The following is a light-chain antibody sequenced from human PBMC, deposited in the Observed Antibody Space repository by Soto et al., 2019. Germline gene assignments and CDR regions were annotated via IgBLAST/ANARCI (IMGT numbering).Light chain of an antibody. V-gene: IGLV1-51*01. CDR2: DDN. J-gene: IGLJ3*02. CDR3: GTWDGSLSAGV. Sequence: QSVLTQPTSVSAASGQTVTISCSGSSSNIGNNYVSWYQQLPGTAPKLLIYDDNKRPSGIPDRFSGSKSGTSATLGITGLQTGDEADYYCGTWDGSLSAGVFGGGTKLTVL. CDR1: SSNIGNNY.